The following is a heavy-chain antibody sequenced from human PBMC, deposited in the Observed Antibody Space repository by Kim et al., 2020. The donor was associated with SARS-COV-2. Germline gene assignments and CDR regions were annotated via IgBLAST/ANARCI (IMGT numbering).Heavy chain of an antibody. D-gene: IGHD1-26*01. V-gene: IGHV3-7*01. Sequence: GGSLRLSCAASGFTFSRYWMTWVRQAPGKGLEWVANIKEDGSEKYYVDSVKGGFTISRDNTKKSLYLQMNSLRVEDTAVYYCARSGRGVAGSYYLDHWGQGTLVTASS. J-gene: IGHJ4*02. CDR2: IKEDGSEK. CDR3: ARSGRGVAGSYYLDH. CDR1: GFTFSRYW.